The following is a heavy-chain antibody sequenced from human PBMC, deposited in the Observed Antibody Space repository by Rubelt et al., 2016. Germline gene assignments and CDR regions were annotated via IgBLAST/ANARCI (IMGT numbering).Heavy chain of an antibody. CDR1: GFTFSSYS. J-gene: IGHJ6*02. CDR2: ISSSSSTI. Sequence: EVQLVESGGGLVQPGGSLRLSCAASGFTFSSYSMNWVRQAPGKGLEWVSYISSSSSTIYYADSVKGRVPISRDNTKNSLYRQMTSLRAEDTAVYYCVRDLPFYGMDVWGQGTTVTVSS. V-gene: IGHV3-48*01. CDR3: VRDLPFYGMDV.